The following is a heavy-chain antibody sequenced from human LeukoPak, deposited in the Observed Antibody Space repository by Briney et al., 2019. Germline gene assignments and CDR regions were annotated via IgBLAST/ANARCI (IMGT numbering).Heavy chain of an antibody. V-gene: IGHV4-59*12. CDR1: GGSFSSCY. D-gene: IGHD2/OR15-2a*01. Sequence: SETLSLTCAVYGGSFSSCYWYWFRQPPGKELEWIACIYYSGITHYNPSLKSRVTISLDTSKNQFSLRLSSVTAADTAVYYCAREGIVRTYDQWGQGTLVTVSS. J-gene: IGHJ4*02. CDR2: IYYSGIT. CDR3: AREGIVRTYDQ.